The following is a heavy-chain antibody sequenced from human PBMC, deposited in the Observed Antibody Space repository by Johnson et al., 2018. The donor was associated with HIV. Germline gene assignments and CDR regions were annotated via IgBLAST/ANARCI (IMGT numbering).Heavy chain of an antibody. CDR1: GFTFSNYG. CDR3: ARDGLEVDAFDI. V-gene: IGHV3-30*03. Sequence: QEQLVESGGGVVQPGRSLRLSCAASGFTFSNYGMHWVRQAPGKGLEWVAVVSYDGSNKYYADSVKGRFTISRDNSKNTLYLQMNSLRAEDTAVYYCARDGLEVDAFDIWGQGTMVTVSS. J-gene: IGHJ3*02. CDR2: VSYDGSNK. D-gene: IGHD3-3*01.